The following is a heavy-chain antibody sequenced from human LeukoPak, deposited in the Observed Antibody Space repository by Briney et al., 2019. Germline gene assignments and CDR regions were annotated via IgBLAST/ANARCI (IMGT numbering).Heavy chain of an antibody. D-gene: IGHD3-10*01. CDR1: GFTFSSYA. Sequence: GGSLRLSCAASGFTFSSYAMSWVRQAPGKGLEWVSSISGSGGSTYYADSVKGRFTISRDNSKNTLYLQMNSLRAEDTAVYYCARSITMIRGIHDAFDIWGQGKMVTVSS. CDR3: ARSITMIRGIHDAFDI. CDR2: ISGSGGST. J-gene: IGHJ3*02. V-gene: IGHV3-23*01.